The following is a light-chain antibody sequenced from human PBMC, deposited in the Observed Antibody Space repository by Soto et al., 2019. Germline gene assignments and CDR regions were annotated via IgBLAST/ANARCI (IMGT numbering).Light chain of an antibody. Sequence: VLTQYPVTLSLSRGERATLSCRASQSFRGLLAWYQQKPGQAPRLLIYDAYNRATGIPPRFSGSGSGTDFTLTISSLEPEDSAVYYCQQRHMWLITFCQVGLLEIK. V-gene: IGKV3-11*01. CDR2: DAY. J-gene: IGKJ5*01. CDR3: QQRHMWLIT. CDR1: QSFRGL.